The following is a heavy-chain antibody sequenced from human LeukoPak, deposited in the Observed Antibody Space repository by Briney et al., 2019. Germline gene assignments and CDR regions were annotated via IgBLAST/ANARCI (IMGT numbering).Heavy chain of an antibody. V-gene: IGHV3-9*01. CDR1: GFTFGVYA. Sequence: PGGSLRLSCAVSGFTFGVYAVHGPRHARGKGVEWVSGITWDSGVKEYADSVKGRFTISRDNAKKSLYLQMNSLRTEDTALYYCAKGTRSVVPAASDSWGQGTLVTVSS. J-gene: IGHJ4*02. CDR3: AKGTRSVVPAASDS. D-gene: IGHD2-2*01. CDR2: ITWDSGVK.